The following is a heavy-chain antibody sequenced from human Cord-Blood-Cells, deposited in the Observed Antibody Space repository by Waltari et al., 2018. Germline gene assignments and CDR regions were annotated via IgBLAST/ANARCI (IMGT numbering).Heavy chain of an antibody. CDR1: GGSFSGYY. CDR2: INHSGST. D-gene: IGHD2-2*01. V-gene: IGHV4-34*01. CDR3: ARAGDIVVVPAAMVSYYFDY. Sequence: QVQLQQWGAGLLKPSETLSLTCAVYGGSFSGYYWSWIRQPPGKGLEWIGEINHSGSTNYNPSLKRRVTISVDTSKNQFSLKLSSVTAADTAVYYCARAGDIVVVPAAMVSYYFDYWGQGTLVTVSS. J-gene: IGHJ4*02.